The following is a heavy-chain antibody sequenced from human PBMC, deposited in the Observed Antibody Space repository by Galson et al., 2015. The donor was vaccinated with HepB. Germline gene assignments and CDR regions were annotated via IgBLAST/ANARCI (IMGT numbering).Heavy chain of an antibody. CDR1: GGTFSSYA. CDR3: ARDLYSGSYLGYYYYGMDV. Sequence: SCKASGGTFSSYAISWVRQAPGQGLEWMGGIIPIFGTANYAQKFQGRVTITADKSTSTAYMELSSLRSEDTAVYYCARDLYSGSYLGYYYYGMDVWGQGTTVTVSS. J-gene: IGHJ6*02. V-gene: IGHV1-69*06. D-gene: IGHD1-26*01. CDR2: IIPIFGTA.